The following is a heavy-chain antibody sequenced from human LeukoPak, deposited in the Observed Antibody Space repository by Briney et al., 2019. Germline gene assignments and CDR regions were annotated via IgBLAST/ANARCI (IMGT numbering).Heavy chain of an antibody. CDR1: GGSISSGDYY. J-gene: IGHJ5*02. CDR3: ARVGAAAGTGVIGFDP. V-gene: IGHV4-30-4*01. Sequence: SETLSLTCTVSGGSISSGDYYWSWIRQPPGKGLEWIGYIYYSGSTYYNPSLKSRVTISVDTSKSQFSLKLSSVTAADTAVYYCARVGAAAGTGVIGFDPWGQGTLVTVSS. D-gene: IGHD6-13*01. CDR2: IYYSGST.